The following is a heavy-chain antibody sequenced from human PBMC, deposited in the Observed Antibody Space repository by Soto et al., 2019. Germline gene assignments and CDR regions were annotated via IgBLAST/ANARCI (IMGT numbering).Heavy chain of an antibody. CDR1: GFILSDYA. Sequence: EVQLLESGGGLVQPGGSLRLSCAASGFILSDYAMNWVRQAPGKGLEGVSDMSGGVETHYTESVKGRFTVSRDNSRNTMYLQMNSLRVDDTAIYYCAKRARDGYNSPFDYWGQGILVTVSS. CDR2: MSGGVET. J-gene: IGHJ4*02. CDR3: AKRARDGYNSPFDY. D-gene: IGHD5-12*01. V-gene: IGHV3-23*01.